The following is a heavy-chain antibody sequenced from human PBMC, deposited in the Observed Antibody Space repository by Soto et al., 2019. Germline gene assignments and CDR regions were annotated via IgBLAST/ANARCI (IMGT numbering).Heavy chain of an antibody. CDR1: GGSISSYY. J-gene: IGHJ5*02. CDR3: ARGGTSIAARPDWFDP. D-gene: IGHD6-6*01. CDR2: IYYSGST. Sequence: SETLSLTCTVSGGSISSYYWSWIRQPPGKGLEWIGYIYYSGSTNYNPSLKRRVTISVDTSKNQFSLKLSSVTAADTAVYYCARGGTSIAARPDWFDPWGPGTLVTLSS. V-gene: IGHV4-59*01.